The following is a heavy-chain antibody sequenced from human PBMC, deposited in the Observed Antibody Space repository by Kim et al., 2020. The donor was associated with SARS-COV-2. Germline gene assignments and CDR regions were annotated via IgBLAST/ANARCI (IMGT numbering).Heavy chain of an antibody. CDR2: ISSSGSTI. CDR1: GFTFSSYE. J-gene: IGHJ4*02. CDR3: ARDRGRKYDRREGIEFDY. Sequence: GGSLRLSCAASGFTFSSYEMNWVRQAPGKGLEWVSYISSSGSTIYYADSVKGRFTISRDNAKNSLYLQMNSLRAEDTAVYYCARDRGRKYDRREGIEFDYWGQGTLVTVSS. V-gene: IGHV3-48*03. D-gene: IGHD3-16*01.